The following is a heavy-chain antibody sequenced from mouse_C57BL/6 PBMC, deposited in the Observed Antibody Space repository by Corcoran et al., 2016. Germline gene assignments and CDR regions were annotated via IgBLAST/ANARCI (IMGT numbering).Heavy chain of an antibody. V-gene: IGHV1-81*01. CDR1: GYTFTSYG. J-gene: IGHJ1*03. Sequence: QVQLQQSGAELARPGASVKLSCKASGYTFTSYGISWVKQRTGQGLEWIGEIYPRSGNTYYNEKFKGKATLTADKSSSTAYMELRSLTSKDSAVYFCASYGNYGERYFDVWGTGTTVTVSS. CDR2: IYPRSGNT. D-gene: IGHD2-1*01. CDR3: ASYGNYGERYFDV.